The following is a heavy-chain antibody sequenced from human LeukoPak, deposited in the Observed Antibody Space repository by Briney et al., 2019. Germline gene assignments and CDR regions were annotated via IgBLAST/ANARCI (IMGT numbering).Heavy chain of an antibody. CDR1: GYTFTSYY. V-gene: IGHV1-46*01. CDR3: ARVHLSAAREDY. Sequence: ASVKVSCKASGYTFTSYYMHWVRQAPGQGLEWMGIINPSGGSASYAQKFQGRVTMTRDTSTSTVYMELSSLRSEDTAVYYCARVHLSAAREDYWGQGTLVTVSS. CDR2: INPSGGSA. J-gene: IGHJ4*02. D-gene: IGHD6-6*01.